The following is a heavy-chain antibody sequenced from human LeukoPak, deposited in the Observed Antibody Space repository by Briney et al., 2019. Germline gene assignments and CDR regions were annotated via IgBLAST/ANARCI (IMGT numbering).Heavy chain of an antibody. D-gene: IGHD6-19*01. J-gene: IGHJ4*02. V-gene: IGHV3-74*01. CDR3: GRDESVSGPTTFDF. CDR2: INTDGRST. CDR1: GFTFNDYW. Sequence: GGSLRLSCAASGFTFNDYWMHWVRQVPGKGLVWVSRINTDGRSTIYADSVKGRFTISRDNAKNTLYPQMNSLRGEDTGVYYCGRDESVSGPTTFDFWGQGTLVTVSS.